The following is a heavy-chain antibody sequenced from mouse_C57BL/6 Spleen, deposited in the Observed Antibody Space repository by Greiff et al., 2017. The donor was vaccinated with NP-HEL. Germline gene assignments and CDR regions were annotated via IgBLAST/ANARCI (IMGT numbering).Heavy chain of an antibody. D-gene: IGHD1-1*01. CDR3: ARWDYYGSRNYYAMDY. V-gene: IGHV1-53*01. Sequence: QVQLQHPGTELVKPGASVKLSCKASGYTFTSYWMHWVKQRPGQGLEWIGNINPSNGGTNYNEKFKSKATLTVDKSSSTAYMQLSSLTSEDSAVYYCARWDYYGSRNYYAMDYWGQGTSVTVSS. J-gene: IGHJ4*01. CDR2: INPSNGGT. CDR1: GYTFTSYW.